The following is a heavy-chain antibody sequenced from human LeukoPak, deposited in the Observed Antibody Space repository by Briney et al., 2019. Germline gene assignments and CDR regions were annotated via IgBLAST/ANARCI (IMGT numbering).Heavy chain of an antibody. J-gene: IGHJ6*03. V-gene: IGHV3-7*01. CDR2: IKQDGSEK. Sequence: GGSLRLSCTASGFTFITYWMSWVRQAPGKGLEWVANIKQDGSEKYYVDSVKGRFTISRDNAKNTLYLQMNSLRAEDTAVYYCARGGKGSYGRYYYYYMDVWGKGPRVTVSS. CDR3: ARGGKGSYGRYYYYYMDV. D-gene: IGHD5-18*01. CDR1: GFTFITYW.